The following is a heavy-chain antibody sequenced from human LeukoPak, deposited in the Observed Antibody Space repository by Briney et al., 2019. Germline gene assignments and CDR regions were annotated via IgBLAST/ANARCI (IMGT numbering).Heavy chain of an antibody. CDR2: IYYSGDS. CDR3: AREYYDSSGYSTDWYFDL. CDR1: GGSISSYY. Sequence: PSETLSLTCTVSGGSISSYYWSWIRQPPGKGLEWIGYIYYSGDSNYNPSLKSRATISVDTSKNQFSLKLSSVTAADTAVYYCAREYYDSSGYSTDWYFDLWGRGTLVTVSS. D-gene: IGHD3-22*01. J-gene: IGHJ2*01. V-gene: IGHV4-59*01.